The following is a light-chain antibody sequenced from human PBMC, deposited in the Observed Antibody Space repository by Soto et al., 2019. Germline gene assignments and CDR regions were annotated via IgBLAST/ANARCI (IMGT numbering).Light chain of an antibody. V-gene: IGKV1-17*02. CDR1: QGIRND. CDR2: DAS. Sequence: IQMTPSSSSLSTPVADRVTITCRASQGIRNDLGWHQQKPGKAPKLLVYDASSLESGVPSRFSGSASWTEFTLTISNLQPDDFATYYCQQYNSLWTFGQGTKV. J-gene: IGKJ1*01. CDR3: QQYNSLWT.